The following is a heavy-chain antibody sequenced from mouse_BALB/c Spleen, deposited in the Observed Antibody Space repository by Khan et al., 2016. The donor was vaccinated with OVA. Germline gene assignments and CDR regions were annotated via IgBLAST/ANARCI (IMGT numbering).Heavy chain of an antibody. V-gene: IGHV3-8*02. CDR3: ARSTYRYAFVY. D-gene: IGHD2-14*01. CDR1: GDSITTGY. Sequence: EVQLVESGPSLVKPSQTLSLTCSVTGDSITTGYWNWIRKFPGNKLEYMGYIIYTGYTYYNPSLKSRISITRHTSNNQYYLQLNSVTHEDTATYYCARSTYRYAFVYWGQGTLVTVSA. CDR2: IIYTGYT. J-gene: IGHJ3*01.